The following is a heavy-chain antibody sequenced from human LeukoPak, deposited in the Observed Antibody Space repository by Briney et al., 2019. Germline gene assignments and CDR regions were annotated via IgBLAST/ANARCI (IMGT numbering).Heavy chain of an antibody. CDR3: ARLSSSGWYYFDS. Sequence: GGSLRLSCVVSGFTFSSYLMHWVRQAPGQGLVWVSHINSDGSIRTYADSVKGRFTISRDNAKNTLYLQMNSLRAEDTAVYYCARLSSSGWYYFDSWGQGALVTVSS. V-gene: IGHV3-74*01. J-gene: IGHJ4*02. CDR2: INSDGSIR. CDR1: GFTFSSYL. D-gene: IGHD6-19*01.